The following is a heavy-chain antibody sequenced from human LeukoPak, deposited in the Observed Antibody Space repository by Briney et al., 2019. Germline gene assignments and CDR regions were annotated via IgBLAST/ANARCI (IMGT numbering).Heavy chain of an antibody. D-gene: IGHD1-14*01. V-gene: IGHV3-30*18. CDR3: AKEPAKYYYYYGMDA. CDR2: ISYDGSNK. J-gene: IGHJ6*02. Sequence: PGGSLRLSCAASGFTFSSYAMHWVRQAPGKGLEWVAVISYDGSNKYYADSVRGRFTISRDNSKNTLYLQMNSLRAEDTAVYYCAKEPAKYYYYYGMDAWGQGTTVTVSS. CDR1: GFTFSSYA.